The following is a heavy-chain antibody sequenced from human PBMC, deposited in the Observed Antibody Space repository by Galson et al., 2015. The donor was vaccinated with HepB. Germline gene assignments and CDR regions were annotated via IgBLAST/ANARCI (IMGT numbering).Heavy chain of an antibody. D-gene: IGHD3-22*01. J-gene: IGHJ3*02. CDR1: GGTFSSYT. CDR3: ARGGYDSSGEDSAFDI. Sequence: SVKVSCKASGGTFSSYTISWVRQAPGHGLEWMGGSIPIVDTADYAQKFQGRVTISADESTSTAYMELRRLTSEDTAVYYCARGGYDSSGEDSAFDIWGQGTMVTVSS. CDR2: SIPIVDTA. V-gene: IGHV1-69*13.